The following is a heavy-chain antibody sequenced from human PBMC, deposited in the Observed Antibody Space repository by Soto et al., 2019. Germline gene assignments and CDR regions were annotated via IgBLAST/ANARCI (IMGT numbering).Heavy chain of an antibody. V-gene: IGHV4-34*01. CDR3: ARAAMTTVTTDHGDAFDI. CDR1: GGSFSGYY. Sequence: SETLSLTCAVYGGSFSGYYWSWIRQPPGKGLEWIGEINHSGSTNYNPSLKSRVTISVDTSKNQFSLKLSPVTAADTAVYYCARAAMTTVTTDHGDAFDIWGQGTMVTVSS. D-gene: IGHD4-17*01. J-gene: IGHJ3*02. CDR2: INHSGST.